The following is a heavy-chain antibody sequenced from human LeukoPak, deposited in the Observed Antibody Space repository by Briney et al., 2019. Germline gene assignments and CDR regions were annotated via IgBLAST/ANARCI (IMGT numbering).Heavy chain of an antibody. D-gene: IGHD1-1*01. J-gene: IGHJ4*02. CDR2: IYYSGST. V-gene: IGHV4-39*07. CDR1: GGSISSSSYY. CDR3: ARINNWNDDYFDY. Sequence: SATLSLTCTVSGGSISSSSYYWAWIREPPGKGLEWIGSIYYSGSTYYNPSLKSRVTISVDTSKNQFSLKLSSVTAADTAVYYCARINNWNDDYFDYWGQGTLVTVSS.